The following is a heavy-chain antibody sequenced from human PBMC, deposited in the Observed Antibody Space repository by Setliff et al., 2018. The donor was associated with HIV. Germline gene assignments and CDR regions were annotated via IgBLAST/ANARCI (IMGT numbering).Heavy chain of an antibody. D-gene: IGHD3-16*01. CDR1: GFTFSDHY. V-gene: IGHV3-72*01. CDR3: ARDYVWGRRAFDI. Sequence: SLRLSCAASGFTFSDHYMDWVRQAPGKGLEWVGRVRKKTNSYTTEYAASVKGRFTISRDDSKNSLFLQMNSLRAEDTAVYYCARDYVWGRRAFDIWGPGTMVTVSS. CDR2: VRKKTNSYTT. J-gene: IGHJ3*02.